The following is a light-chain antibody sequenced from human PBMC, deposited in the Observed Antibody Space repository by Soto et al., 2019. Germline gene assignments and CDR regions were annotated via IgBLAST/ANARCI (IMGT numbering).Light chain of an antibody. CDR2: DVS. CDR1: SSDVGGYNY. V-gene: IGLV2-14*01. J-gene: IGLJ2*01. Sequence: QSALTQPASVSGSAGQSITISCTGTSSDVGGYNYVSWYQQHPGKAPKLMIYDVSNRPSGVSNRFSGSKSGNTASLTISGLQAEDEADYYCSSYTSSSRLFGGGTKVTVL. CDR3: SSYTSSSRL.